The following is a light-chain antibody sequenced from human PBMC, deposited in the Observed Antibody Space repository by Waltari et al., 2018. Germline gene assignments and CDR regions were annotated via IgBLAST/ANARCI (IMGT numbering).Light chain of an antibody. J-gene: IGLJ3*02. V-gene: IGLV3-25*01. CDR2: KDT. CDR1: TLSKQY. CDR3: QSADASDTSWV. Sequence: SDELIQSPSVSVSPGQTARITCFGDTLSKQYAYWYQQKAGQGPEVVIYKDTERPSGIPERFSGSSSGTTVTLTISGVQAEDEADYYCQSADASDTSWVFGGGTKLTVL.